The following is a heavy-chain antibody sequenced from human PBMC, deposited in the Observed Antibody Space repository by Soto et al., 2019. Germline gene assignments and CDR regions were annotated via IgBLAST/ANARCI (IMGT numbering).Heavy chain of an antibody. J-gene: IGHJ4*02. Sequence: QVQLQESGPGLVKPSETLSLTCTVSGGSISSYYWSWIRQPPGKGLEWIGYIYYSGSTNYNPSLKSRATISVDTSKNQFSLKLSSVTAADTAVYYCASGGFLDYWGQGTLVTVSS. CDR3: ASGGFLDY. D-gene: IGHD3-10*01. CDR2: IYYSGST. CDR1: GGSISSYY. V-gene: IGHV4-59*01.